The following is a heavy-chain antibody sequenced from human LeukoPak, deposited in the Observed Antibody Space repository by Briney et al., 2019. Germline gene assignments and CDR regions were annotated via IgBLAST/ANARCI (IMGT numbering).Heavy chain of an antibody. D-gene: IGHD2-15*01. CDR3: VKEGGSFLTWFDS. V-gene: IGHV3-23*01. Sequence: PGGSLRLSCAVSGFTFYNYAMRWVRQAPGKGLEWVSALIDSGDTTYYADSVKGRFTISRDNSKNTLFLQMNSLTAEDTAIYYCVKEGGSFLTWFDSWGQGSLVTVSS. CDR2: LIDSGDTT. CDR1: GFTFYNYA. J-gene: IGHJ5*01.